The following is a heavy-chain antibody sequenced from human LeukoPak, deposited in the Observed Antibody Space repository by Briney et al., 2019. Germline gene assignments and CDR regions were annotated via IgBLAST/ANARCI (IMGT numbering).Heavy chain of an antibody. CDR1: GGSISTYY. J-gene: IGHJ3*02. D-gene: IGHD2-8*01. V-gene: IGHV4-4*07. CDR3: ARDKALYCTNGICYDRPLDAFDI. CDR2: IYTSGST. Sequence: PSETLSLTCTVSGGSISTYYWSWIRQPAGKGLEWIGRIYTSGSTNYNPSLKSRVTMSVDTSKNQFSLKLSSVTAADTAVYYCARDKALYCTNGICYDRPLDAFDIWGQGTMVTVSS.